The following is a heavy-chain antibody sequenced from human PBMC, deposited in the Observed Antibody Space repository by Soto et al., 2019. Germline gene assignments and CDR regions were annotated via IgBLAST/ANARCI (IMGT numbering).Heavy chain of an antibody. V-gene: IGHV3-33*01. CDR1: GFTFSSYG. Sequence: QVQLVESGGGVVQPGRSLRLSCAASGFTFSSYGMHWVRQAPGKGLEWVADIWYDGSNKYYADSVKGRFTISRDNSNNALYLQMNSLRAEDTAVYYCARGWWAYDFRVSYYGMDVWGQGTMVTVSS. D-gene: IGHD3-3*01. CDR3: ARGWWAYDFRVSYYGMDV. J-gene: IGHJ6*02. CDR2: IWYDGSNK.